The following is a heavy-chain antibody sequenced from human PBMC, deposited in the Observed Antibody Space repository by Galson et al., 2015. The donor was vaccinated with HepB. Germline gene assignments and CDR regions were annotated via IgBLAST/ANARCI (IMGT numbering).Heavy chain of an antibody. CDR1: GFTFSNAW. D-gene: IGHD5-12*01. CDR2: IKSKTDGGTT. CDR3: TTGSGGYDFDY. Sequence: SLRLSCAASGFTFSNAWMSWVRQAPGKGLEWVGRIKSKTDGGTTDYAAPVKGRFTISRDDSKNTLYLQMNSLKTEDTAVYYCTTGSGGYDFDYWGQGTLVTVSS. J-gene: IGHJ4*02. V-gene: IGHV3-15*01.